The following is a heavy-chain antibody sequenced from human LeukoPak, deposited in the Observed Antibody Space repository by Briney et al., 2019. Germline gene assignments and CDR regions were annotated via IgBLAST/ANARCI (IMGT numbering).Heavy chain of an antibody. CDR3: AKERQNYYYYMDV. CDR2: ISYDGSNK. V-gene: IGHV3-30*18. J-gene: IGHJ6*03. D-gene: IGHD2/OR15-2a*01. CDR1: GFTFSSYG. Sequence: GGSLRLSCAASGFTFSSYGMHWVRQAPGKGLEWVAVISYDGSNKYYADSVKGRFTISRDNSKNTLYLQMNSLRAEDTAVYYCAKERQNYYYYMDVWGKGTTVTVSS.